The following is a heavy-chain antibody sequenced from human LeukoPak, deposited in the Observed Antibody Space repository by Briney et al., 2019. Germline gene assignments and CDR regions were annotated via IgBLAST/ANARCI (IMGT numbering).Heavy chain of an antibody. CDR1: GFTFSSYA. CDR2: ISYDGSNK. V-gene: IGHV3-30*04. Sequence: GGSLRLSCAASGFTFSSYAMHWVRQAPGKGLEWVAVISYDGSNKYYADSVKARFTISRDNSKNTLYLQMNSLRAEDTAVYYCASFHYYGSGAYYLSYWGQGTLVTVSS. D-gene: IGHD3-10*01. CDR3: ASFHYYGSGAYYLSY. J-gene: IGHJ4*02.